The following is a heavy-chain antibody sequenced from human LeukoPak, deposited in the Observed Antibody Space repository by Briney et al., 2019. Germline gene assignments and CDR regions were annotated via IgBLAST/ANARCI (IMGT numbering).Heavy chain of an antibody. CDR2: ISYDGRNK. CDR3: ARDGRNYYDKSGYYSALAY. V-gene: IGHV3-30*04. CDR1: GFTFSSYA. J-gene: IGHJ4*02. D-gene: IGHD3-22*01. Sequence: GGSLRLSCAASGFTFSSYAMHWVRQAPGRGLEWVAVISYDGRNKHHADSVKGRFTISRDNSKNTLYLQMNSLRADDTAVYYCARDGRNYYDKSGYYSALAYWGQGTLVTVSS.